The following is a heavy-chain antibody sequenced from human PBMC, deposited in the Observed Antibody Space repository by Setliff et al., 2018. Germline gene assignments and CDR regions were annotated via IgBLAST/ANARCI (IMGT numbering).Heavy chain of an antibody. CDR1: GFSFSSYA. D-gene: IGHD3-3*01. J-gene: IGHJ4*01. CDR3: AKSPHDFWSGRVFFDY. V-gene: IGHV3-23*01. Sequence: PGESLRLSCAASGFSFSSYAMSWVRQAPGKGLEWVSSIIGSGISTYYADSVQGRFTISRDNHKNTLHLQMNSLRVEDTAIYYCAKSPHDFWSGRVFFDYWGQGILVTVSS. CDR2: IIGSGIST.